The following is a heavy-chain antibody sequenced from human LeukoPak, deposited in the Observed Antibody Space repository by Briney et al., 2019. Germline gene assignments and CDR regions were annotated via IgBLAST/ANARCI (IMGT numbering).Heavy chain of an antibody. CDR1: GGSISSNSYY. CDR3: ARNYGDYDYFDY. Sequence: SETLSLTCTVSGGSISSNSYYWGWIRQPPGEGLEWIGSIYYNGNTFHNPSLKSRITISVDKSKNQFSLKLSSVTAADTAVYYCARNYGDYDYFDYWGQGTLVTVSS. V-gene: IGHV4-39*07. D-gene: IGHD4-17*01. CDR2: IYYNGNT. J-gene: IGHJ4*02.